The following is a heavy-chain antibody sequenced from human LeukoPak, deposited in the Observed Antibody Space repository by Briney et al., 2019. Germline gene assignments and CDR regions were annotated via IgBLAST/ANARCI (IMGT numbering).Heavy chain of an antibody. Sequence: SGPTLVKPTQTLTLTCTFSGFSLDTSGVGVGWSREPPGKPLEWLALIYWDDDKRYSPSLKRRLTITKDTSKTQVVLTMTNIDPGDTPTYHCAHRQRQLGLYCFAYWGQGTLVTVSS. CDR1: GFSLDTSGVG. CDR3: AHRQRQLGLYCFAY. V-gene: IGHV2-5*02. D-gene: IGHD6-25*01. CDR2: IYWDDDK. J-gene: IGHJ4*02.